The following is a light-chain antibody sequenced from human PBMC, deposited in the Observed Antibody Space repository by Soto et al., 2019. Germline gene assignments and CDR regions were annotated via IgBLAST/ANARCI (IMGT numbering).Light chain of an antibody. CDR2: GAS. Sequence: EIVLTQSPGTLSVSPGERATLSCRASQSLSSYLAWYQQKPGQAPRLLIYGASTRATGIPDRFSGSGSGTDFTLTISRLEPEDFAVYYCQQYGRSPRTFGQGTKVEIK. CDR3: QQYGRSPRT. CDR1: QSLSSY. J-gene: IGKJ1*01. V-gene: IGKV3-20*01.